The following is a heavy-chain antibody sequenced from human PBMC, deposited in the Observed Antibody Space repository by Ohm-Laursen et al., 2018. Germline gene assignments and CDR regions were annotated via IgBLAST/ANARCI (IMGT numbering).Heavy chain of an antibody. Sequence: SLRLSCAASGFTFSSYWMHWVRQAPGKGLVWVSRINSDGSSTTYADSVKGRFTISRDNAKKTMYLQMNSLRAEDTAVYYCARGYYYDSSGYSLPFGYWGQGTLVTVSS. CDR1: GFTFSSYW. D-gene: IGHD3-22*01. CDR2: INSDGSST. CDR3: ARGYYYDSSGYSLPFGY. V-gene: IGHV3-74*01. J-gene: IGHJ4*02.